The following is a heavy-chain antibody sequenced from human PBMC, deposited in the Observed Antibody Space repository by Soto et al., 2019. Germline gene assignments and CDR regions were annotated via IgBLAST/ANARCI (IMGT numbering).Heavy chain of an antibody. J-gene: IGHJ3*02. CDR2: IIPIFGTA. V-gene: IGHV1-69*06. Sequence: GASVKVSCKASGDTFSSYAISWVQQAPGQGLEWMGGIIPIFGTANYAQKFQGRVTITADKSTSTAYMELSSLRSEDTAVYYCARQLALATNDAFDIWGQGTMGT. D-gene: IGHD6-13*01. CDR1: GDTFSSYA. CDR3: ARQLALATNDAFDI.